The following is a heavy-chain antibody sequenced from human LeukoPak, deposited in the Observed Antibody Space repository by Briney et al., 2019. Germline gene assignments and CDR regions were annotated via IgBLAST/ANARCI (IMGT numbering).Heavy chain of an antibody. Sequence: GGSLRLSCAASGFTFSSYAMHWVRQAPGKGLEYVSTISSNGGSTYYADSVKGRFIISRDNSKNTLYLQMASLRAEDMAVFYCARENTFFDLWGQGALVTVSS. CDR2: ISSNGGST. CDR3: ARENTFFDL. CDR1: GFTFSSYA. V-gene: IGHV3-64*02. J-gene: IGHJ4*02.